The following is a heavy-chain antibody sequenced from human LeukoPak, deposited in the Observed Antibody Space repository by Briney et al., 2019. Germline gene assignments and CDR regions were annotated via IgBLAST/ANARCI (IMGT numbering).Heavy chain of an antibody. CDR1: GYTFTSYD. J-gene: IGHJ6*03. CDR3: ARDGVMVRGVIYYYYMDV. Sequence: ASVKVSCKASGYTFTSYDINWVRQATGQGLEWMGWMNPNSGNTGYAQKFQGRVTMTRDTSTSTVYMELSSLRSEDTAVYYCARDGVMVRGVIYYYYMDVWGKGTTVTISS. D-gene: IGHD3-10*01. CDR2: MNPNSGNT. V-gene: IGHV1-8*01.